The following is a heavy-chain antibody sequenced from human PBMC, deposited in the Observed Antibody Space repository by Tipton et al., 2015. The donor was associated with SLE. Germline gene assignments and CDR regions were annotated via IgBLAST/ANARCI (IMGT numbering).Heavy chain of an antibody. J-gene: IGHJ4*02. CDR2: IYYSGST. CDR1: GGSISSYY. CDR3: ALGGNSIDY. D-gene: IGHD3-16*01. Sequence: TLSLTCTVSGGSISSYYWSWIRQPPGKGLEWIGYIYYSGSTNYNPFLKSRVTISIDTSKNQFSLNLTSVTAADTAVYYCALGGNSIDYWGQGTLVTVSS. V-gene: IGHV4-59*01.